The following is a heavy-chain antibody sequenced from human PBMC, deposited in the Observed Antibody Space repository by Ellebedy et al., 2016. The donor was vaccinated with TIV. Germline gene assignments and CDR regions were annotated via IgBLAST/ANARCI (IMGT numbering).Heavy chain of an antibody. CDR3: ARGVIETSNDAFDI. V-gene: IGHV1-46*01. J-gene: IGHJ3*02. CDR1: AYTSSSFY. D-gene: IGHD2/OR15-2a*01. Sequence: AASVKVSCNASAYTSSSFYMHWVRHAPGQGLALMGVIYPSPGNTDYAQKFQGRVTLTRDRSTSTVYMELRSLRYDDTAVYYCARGVIETSNDAFDIWGKGTVVTVSS. CDR2: IYPSPGNT.